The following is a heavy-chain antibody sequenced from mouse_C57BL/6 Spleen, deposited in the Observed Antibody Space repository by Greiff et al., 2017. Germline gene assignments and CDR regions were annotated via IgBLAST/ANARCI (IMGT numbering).Heavy chain of an antibody. CDR2: IWRGGST. Sequence: QVQLQQSGPGLVQPSQCLSITCTVSGFSLTSYGVHWVRQSPGKGLEWLGVIWRGGSTDYNAAYMSRPSITKDNSKSQVFFKKNSLQAEDTAIYYCAKPNYGSGLCYARDYWGQGTSVTVSS. CDR3: AKPNYGSGLCYARDY. V-gene: IGHV2-5*01. D-gene: IGHD1-1*01. CDR1: GFSLTSYG. J-gene: IGHJ4*01.